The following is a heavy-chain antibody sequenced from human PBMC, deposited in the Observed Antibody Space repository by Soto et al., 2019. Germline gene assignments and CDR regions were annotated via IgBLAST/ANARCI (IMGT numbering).Heavy chain of an antibody. J-gene: IGHJ4*02. D-gene: IGHD3-10*01. CDR3: ARPNSLWYGELSY. CDR1: GFTFSSYW. Sequence: EVQLVKSGGGLVQPGGSLRLSCAASGFTFSSYWMSWVRQAPGKGLEWVANIKQDGSEKYYVDSVKGRFTISRDNAKNSLYLKKNTLRAEDTAVYYCARPNSLWYGELSYWGQGTLVTVFS. V-gene: IGHV3-7*01. CDR2: IKQDGSEK.